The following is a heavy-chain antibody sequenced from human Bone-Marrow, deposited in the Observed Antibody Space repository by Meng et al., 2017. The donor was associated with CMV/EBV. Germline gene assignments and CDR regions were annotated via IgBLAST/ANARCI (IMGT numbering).Heavy chain of an antibody. CDR3: ARGVPYDFWSGYYTWGYYYYGMDV. CDR1: GYTFTSYD. D-gene: IGHD3-3*01. J-gene: IGHJ6*02. Sequence: ASVKVSCKASGYTFTSYDINWVRQATGQGLEWMGWMNPNSGNTGYAQKFQGRVTITRNTSIITAYMELSSLRSEDTAVYYCARGVPYDFWSGYYTWGYYYYGMDVWGQGTTVTVYS. CDR2: MNPNSGNT. V-gene: IGHV1-8*03.